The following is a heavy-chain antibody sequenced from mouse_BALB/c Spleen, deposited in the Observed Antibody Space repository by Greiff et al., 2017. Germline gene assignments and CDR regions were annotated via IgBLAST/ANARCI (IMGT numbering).Heavy chain of an antibody. CDR3: ARSTRAWFAY. Sequence: EVKLMESGGGLVQPGGSRKLSCAASGFTFSSFGMHWVRQAPEKGLEWVAYISSGSSTIYYADTVKGRFTISRDNPKNTLFLQMTSLRSEDTAMYYCARSTRAWFAYWGQGTLVTVSA. J-gene: IGHJ3*01. CDR1: GFTFSSFG. V-gene: IGHV5-17*02. CDR2: ISSGSSTI.